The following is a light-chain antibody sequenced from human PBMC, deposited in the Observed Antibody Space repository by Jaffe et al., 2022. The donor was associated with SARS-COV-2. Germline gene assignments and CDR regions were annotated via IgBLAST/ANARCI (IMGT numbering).Light chain of an antibody. CDR3: QVWDSSSDHYV. Sequence: SYVLTQPPSVSVAPGETARITCGGNNIGSKSVHWYQQRPGQAPVLVIYYDSDRPSGIPERFSGSNSGNTATLTISRVEAGDEADYYCQVWDSSSDHYVFGTETKVTVL. J-gene: IGLJ1*01. CDR2: YDS. V-gene: IGLV3-21*04. CDR1: NIGSKS.